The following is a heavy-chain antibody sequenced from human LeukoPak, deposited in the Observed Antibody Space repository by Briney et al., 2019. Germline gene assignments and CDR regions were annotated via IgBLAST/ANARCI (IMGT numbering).Heavy chain of an antibody. CDR1: GGSISSYY. V-gene: IGHV4-4*07. CDR3: ARDSTGTTKAGGYYYYMDV. Sequence: SETLSLTCTVSGGSISSYYWSWIRQPAGKGLEWIGRIYTSGSTNYNPSLKSRVTMSVDTSKNQFSLKLNSVTAAYTAVYYCARDSTGTTKAGGYYYYMDVWGKGTTVTISS. D-gene: IGHD1-1*01. J-gene: IGHJ6*03. CDR2: IYTSGST.